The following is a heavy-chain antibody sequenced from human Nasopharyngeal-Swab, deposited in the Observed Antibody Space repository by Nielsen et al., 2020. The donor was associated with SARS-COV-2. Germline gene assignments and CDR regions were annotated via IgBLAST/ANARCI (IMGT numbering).Heavy chain of an antibody. CDR2: INSDGSST. Sequence: GESLKISCAASGFTFSSYWMHWVRQAPGKGLVWVSRINSDGSSTSYADSVKGRFTISRDNAKNSLSLQMSSLRAEDTAVYYCARYIIAARPLYYYYGMDVWGQGTTVTVSS. D-gene: IGHD6-6*01. CDR1: GFTFSSYW. CDR3: ARYIIAARPLYYYYGMDV. J-gene: IGHJ6*02. V-gene: IGHV3-74*01.